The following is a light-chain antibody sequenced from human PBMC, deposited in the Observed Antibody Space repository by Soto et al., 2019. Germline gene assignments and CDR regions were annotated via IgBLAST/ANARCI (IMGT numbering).Light chain of an antibody. CDR3: KQYNNWPPYT. CDR2: GAS. V-gene: IGKV3-15*01. Sequence: EIVMTQSPATLSVSPGERATLSCTASQSVSSNLAWYQQKPGQAPRLLIFGASPRATGIPARFNGSGYGTEGIRKISSLQSLDLAVFYCKQYNNWPPYTFGQGTKLEIK. CDR1: QSVSSN. J-gene: IGKJ2*01.